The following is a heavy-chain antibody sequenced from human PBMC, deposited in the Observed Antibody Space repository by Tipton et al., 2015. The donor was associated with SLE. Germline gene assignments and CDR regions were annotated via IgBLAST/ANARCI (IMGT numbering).Heavy chain of an antibody. D-gene: IGHD3-10*01. V-gene: IGHV4-38-2*02. CDR3: ASPLLWFGENYMDV. J-gene: IGHJ6*03. Sequence: LRLSCTVSGYSISSGFYWGWIRQPPGKGLEWIGNIYHSGSTNYNPSLKSRVTISVDTSKNQFSLKLSSVTAADTAVYYCASPLLWFGENYMDVWGKGTTVTVSS. CDR1: GYSISSGFY. CDR2: IYHSGST.